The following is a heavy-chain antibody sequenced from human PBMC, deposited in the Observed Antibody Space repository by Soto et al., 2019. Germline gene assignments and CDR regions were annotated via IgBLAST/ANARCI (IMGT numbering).Heavy chain of an antibody. CDR3: ARDVLLRYFDWAEYYYYGMDV. V-gene: IGHV1-2*04. D-gene: IGHD3-9*01. Sequence: GASVKVSCKASGYTFTGYYMHWVRQAPGQGLEWMGWINPNSGGTNYAQKFQGWVTLTRDTSISTAYMELSRLRSDDTAVYYCARDVLLRYFDWAEYYYYGMDVWGQGTTVTVSS. J-gene: IGHJ6*02. CDR2: INPNSGGT. CDR1: GYTFTGYY.